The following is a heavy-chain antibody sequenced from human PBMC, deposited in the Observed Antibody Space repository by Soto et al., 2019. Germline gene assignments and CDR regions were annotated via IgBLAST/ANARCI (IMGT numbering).Heavy chain of an antibody. D-gene: IGHD6-19*01. V-gene: IGHV3-23*01. CDR3: AKAGLYSSGWYVFDY. Sequence: GGSLRLSCEASGFTFSSYAMIWVRPSPVKGLEWVSAISGSGGSTYYADSVKGRFTISRDNSKNTLYLQMNSLRAEDTAVYYCAKAGLYSSGWYVFDYWGQGTLVTVSS. J-gene: IGHJ4*02. CDR1: GFTFSSYA. CDR2: ISGSGGST.